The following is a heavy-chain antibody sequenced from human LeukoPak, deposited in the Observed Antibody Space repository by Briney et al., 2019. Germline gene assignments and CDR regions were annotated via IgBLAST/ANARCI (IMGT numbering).Heavy chain of an antibody. CDR3: ARDEYSPPWAFDF. CDR1: GFIFSNYW. Sequence: GGSLRLSCAASGFIFSNYWMTWVRQAPGKGLEWVANIKQDGSEKYYVDSVKGRFTISRDNAKNSLFLQMNSLRAEDTAVYYCARDEYSPPWAFDFWGQGTMVTVSS. V-gene: IGHV3-7*01. J-gene: IGHJ3*01. D-gene: IGHD5-12*01. CDR2: IKQDGSEK.